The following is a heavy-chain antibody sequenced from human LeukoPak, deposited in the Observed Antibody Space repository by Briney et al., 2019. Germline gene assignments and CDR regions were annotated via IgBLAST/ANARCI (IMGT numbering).Heavy chain of an antibody. CDR3: ARTPIVGASRYFDY. D-gene: IGHD1-26*01. V-gene: IGHV4-59*08. CDR2: IYYSGST. CDR1: GGSISSYY. J-gene: IGHJ4*02. Sequence: ASETLSLTCTVSGGSISSYYWSWIRQPPGKGLEWIGYIYYSGSTNYNPSLKSRVTISVDTSKNQFSLKLSSVTAADTAVYYCARTPIVGASRYFDYWGQGTLVTVSS.